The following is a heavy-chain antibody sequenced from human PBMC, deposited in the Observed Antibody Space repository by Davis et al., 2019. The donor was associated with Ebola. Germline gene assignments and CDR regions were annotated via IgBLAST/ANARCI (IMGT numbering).Heavy chain of an antibody. CDR3: AKGRTIPLALDF. J-gene: IGHJ4*02. V-gene: IGHV3-9*01. Sequence: SLKISCAGSGFAFGDYAMHWVRQAPGKGLEWVSGINWNSDSIVYADSVKGRFTISRDNAKNSLYLQMNSLRGEDTALYYCAKGRTIPLALDFWGQGTLVTVSS. CDR2: INWNSDSI. D-gene: IGHD2-2*02. CDR1: GFAFGDYA.